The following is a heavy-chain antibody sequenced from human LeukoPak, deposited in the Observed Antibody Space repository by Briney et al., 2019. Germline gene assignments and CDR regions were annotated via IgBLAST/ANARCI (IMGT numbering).Heavy chain of an antibody. Sequence: GRSLRLSCAASGFTFSSYGMHWVRQAPGKGLEWVAVISYDGSNKYYADSVKGRFTISRDNSKNTLYLQMNSLRAEDTAVYYCAKGGGRGYSYVFDYWGQGTLVTVPS. CDR1: GFTFSSYG. J-gene: IGHJ4*02. CDR2: ISYDGSNK. D-gene: IGHD5-18*01. V-gene: IGHV3-30*18. CDR3: AKGGGRGYSYVFDY.